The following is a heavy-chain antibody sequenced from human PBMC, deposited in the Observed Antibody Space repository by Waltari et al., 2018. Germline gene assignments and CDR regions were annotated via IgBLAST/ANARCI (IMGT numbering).Heavy chain of an antibody. CDR2: IYHSGST. CDR1: GYSIRSGYY. CDR3: ARHDTEDAFDI. D-gene: IGHD3-22*01. Sequence: QVQLQESGPGLVKPSETLSLTCAVSGYSIRSGYYWGWIRQPPGKGLEWIGSIYHSGSTYYNPSLKSRVTISVDTSKNQFSLKLSSVTAADTAVYYCARHDTEDAFDIWGQGTMVTVSS. V-gene: IGHV4-38-2*01. J-gene: IGHJ3*02.